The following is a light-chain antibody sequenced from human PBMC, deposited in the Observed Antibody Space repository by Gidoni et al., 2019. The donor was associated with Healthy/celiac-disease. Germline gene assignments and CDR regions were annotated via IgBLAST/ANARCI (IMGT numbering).Light chain of an antibody. J-gene: IGKJ5*01. V-gene: IGKV1-5*01. CDR2: DAS. CDR3: QQYNSYSPIT. Sequence: DIQMTQYPSTLSASVGDRVTITCRASQSISSWLAWYLQKPGQAPKLLIYDASSLESGVPSRFSGSVSGTEFTLTISSLQPDDFSTFYCQQYNSYSPITFGQGTRLEIK. CDR1: QSISSW.